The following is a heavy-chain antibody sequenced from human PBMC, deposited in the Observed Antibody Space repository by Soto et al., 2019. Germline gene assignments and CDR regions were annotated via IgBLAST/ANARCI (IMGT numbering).Heavy chain of an antibody. J-gene: IGHJ4*02. CDR1: EGTFNSYA. Sequence: QAQVVQSGAEVRKPGSSVKLSCKASEGTFNSYAIAWVRQAPGQGLEWMGGIIPYSNTLNYAQKFQDRVTITADDSTNTFYMELSSLRSDDTAVYFCASGSSRWYPYFFDSWAQGTLVTVSS. D-gene: IGHD6-13*01. CDR2: IIPYSNTL. V-gene: IGHV1-69*01. CDR3: ASGSSRWYPYFFDS.